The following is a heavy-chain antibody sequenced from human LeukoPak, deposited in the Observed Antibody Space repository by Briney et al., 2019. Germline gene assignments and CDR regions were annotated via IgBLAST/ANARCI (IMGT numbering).Heavy chain of an antibody. CDR3: LVVPAAIPKNWFDP. CDR1: GGPISSSSYY. CDR2: IYYSGST. V-gene: IGHV4-39*01. J-gene: IGHJ5*02. D-gene: IGHD2-2*01. Sequence: SETLSLTCTVYGGPISSSSYYWGWIRQPPGKGLEWIGRIYYSGSTYYNPSLNSRVNISVGTSKNQFSLKLSAVTAAYTAVYYCLVVPAAIPKNWFDPWGQGTLVTVSS.